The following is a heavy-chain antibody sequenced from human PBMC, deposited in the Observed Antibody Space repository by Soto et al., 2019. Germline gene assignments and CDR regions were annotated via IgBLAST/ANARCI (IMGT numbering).Heavy chain of an antibody. J-gene: IGHJ6*02. CDR3: ARGLVYYGSGSYHGMDV. CDR1: GGSFSGYY. CDR2: INHSGST. V-gene: IGHV4-34*01. D-gene: IGHD3-10*01. Sequence: SETLSLTCAVYGGSFSGYYWSWIRQPPGKGLEWIGEINHSGSTNYNPSLKSRVTISVDTSKNQFSLKLSSVTAADTTVYYCARGLVYYGSGSYHGMDVWGQGTTVTVSS.